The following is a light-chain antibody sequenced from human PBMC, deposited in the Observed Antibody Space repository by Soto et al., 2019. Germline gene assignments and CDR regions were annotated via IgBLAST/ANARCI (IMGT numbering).Light chain of an antibody. CDR2: EAN. CDR3: CSYAGSGTYV. V-gene: IGLV2-23*01. Sequence: QSVLTQPASVSGSPGQSISVSCTGNSGDVGSYDLVSWYQQHPGKAPKLIIHEANKRPSGVSNRFSGSKSGNTASLTISGLQAEDEADYYCCSYAGSGTYVFGTGTKVTVL. J-gene: IGLJ1*01. CDR1: SGDVGSYDL.